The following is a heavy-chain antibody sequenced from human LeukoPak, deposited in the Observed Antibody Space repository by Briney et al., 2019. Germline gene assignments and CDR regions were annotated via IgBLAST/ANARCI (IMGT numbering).Heavy chain of an antibody. CDR2: ISSSSSTI. CDR3: ATSYDLKPLGAGYFDY. V-gene: IGHV3-48*01. Sequence: PGGSLRRSCSASGFTFSSYSMNWVRQAPGKGLEWVSYISSSSSTIYYADSVKGRFTISRDNAKNSLYLQMNSLRAEDTAVYYCATSYDLKPLGAGYFDYWGQGTLVTVSS. D-gene: IGHD5-12*01. CDR1: GFTFSSYS. J-gene: IGHJ4*02.